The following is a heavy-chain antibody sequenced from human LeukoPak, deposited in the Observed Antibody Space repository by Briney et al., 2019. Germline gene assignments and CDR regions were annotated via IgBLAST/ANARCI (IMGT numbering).Heavy chain of an antibody. J-gene: IGHJ6*02. CDR3: ARDQSGSSYYYYGMDV. Sequence: SVKVSCKASVGSFRSYAFSWVRQAPGHGLEWMGRIIPIFGIANYAQKFQGRVTITADKSTSTAYMELSSLRSEDTAVYYCARDQSGSSYYYYGMDVWGQGTTVTVSS. CDR1: VGSFRSYA. CDR2: IIPIFGIA. D-gene: IGHD1-26*01. V-gene: IGHV1-69*04.